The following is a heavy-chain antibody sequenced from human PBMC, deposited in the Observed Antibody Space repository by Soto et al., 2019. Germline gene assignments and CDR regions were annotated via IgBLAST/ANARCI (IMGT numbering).Heavy chain of an antibody. CDR2: ISASTGNT. Sequence: QVQLVQSGAEVKKPGASLMVSCKASGYTFTSYGINWVRQAPGQGLEWMGWISASTGNTNYAERGQGRVILTTDISTSTAYMELRSLTSNDTAVYYCARSPRVIVAAKGTLDYWGQGTPVTVSS. CDR3: ARSPRVIVAAKGTLDY. J-gene: IGHJ4*02. D-gene: IGHD5-12*01. V-gene: IGHV1-18*04. CDR1: GYTFTSYG.